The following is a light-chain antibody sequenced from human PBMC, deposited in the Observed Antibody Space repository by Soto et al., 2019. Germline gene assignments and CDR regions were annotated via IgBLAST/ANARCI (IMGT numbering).Light chain of an antibody. J-gene: IGKJ5*01. CDR1: QSVSSY. CDR3: QQSYKMPS. CDR2: GAS. Sequence: EIVLTQSPATLSLSPGERATLSCRASQSVSSYLAWYQQKPGQAPRLLIYGASSRATGIPDRFSGSGSGTEFTLTISSLEPEDFGTYYCQQSYKMPSFGQGTRLEI. V-gene: IGKV3-11*01.